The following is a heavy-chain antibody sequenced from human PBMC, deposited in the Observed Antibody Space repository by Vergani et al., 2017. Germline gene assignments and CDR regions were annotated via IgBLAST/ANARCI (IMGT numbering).Heavy chain of an antibody. J-gene: IGHJ4*02. CDR2: ILSNSGRI. CDR1: GFRVTTYY. V-gene: IGHV3-9*01. D-gene: IGHD3-10*01. Sequence: VELLESGGGLAQPGGSLRVSCSASGFRVTTYYMSWVRQAPGKGLEWVSGILSNSGRIGYADSVKGRFTISRDDDKNSLYLQMNSLRIEDTAVYYGTKDQPGDLDYWGLGTLVIVSS. CDR3: TKDQPGDLDY.